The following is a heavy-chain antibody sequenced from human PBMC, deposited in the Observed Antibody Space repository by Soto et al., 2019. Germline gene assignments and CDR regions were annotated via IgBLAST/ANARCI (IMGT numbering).Heavy chain of an antibody. CDR2: ISGSGGST. Sequence: EVQLLESGGGLVQPGGSLRLSCAASGFTFSSYAMSWVRQAPGKGLEWVSAISGSGGSTYYADSVKGRFTTSRDNSKNTLYLQMNSLRAEDTAVYYCAKLVAVAGGDYWYFDLWGRGTLVTVSS. CDR3: AKLVAVAGGDYWYFDL. J-gene: IGHJ2*01. V-gene: IGHV3-23*01. D-gene: IGHD6-19*01. CDR1: GFTFSSYA.